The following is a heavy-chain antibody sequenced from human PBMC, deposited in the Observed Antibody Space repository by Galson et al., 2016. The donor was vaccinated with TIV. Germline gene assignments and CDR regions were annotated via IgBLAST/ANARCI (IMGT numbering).Heavy chain of an antibody. CDR2: INWKGNSV. J-gene: IGHJ6*02. V-gene: IGHV3-9*01. CDR1: GFTFDDYP. Sequence: SLRLSCAASGFTFDDYPMHWVRQAPGKGLEWVSGINWKGNSVDYADSVRGRFTIPRDNAKNSLYLQMNSLRPEDTALYYCAKNSRSDASMDYYYYHGMDVWGRGTTVIVSS. CDR3: AKNSRSDASMDYYYYHGMDV. D-gene: IGHD5-18*01.